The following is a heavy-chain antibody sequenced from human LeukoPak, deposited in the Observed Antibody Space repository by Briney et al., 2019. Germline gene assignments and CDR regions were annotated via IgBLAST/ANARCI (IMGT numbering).Heavy chain of an antibody. D-gene: IGHD6-13*01. CDR1: GFTFSSYA. V-gene: IGHV3-23*01. J-gene: IGHJ4*02. CDR2: ISGSGGST. CDR3: AKGIAAADRKRDLTRYYFDY. Sequence: TGGSLRLSCAASGFTFSSYAMGWVRQAPGKGLGWVSAISGSGGSTYYADSVKGRFTISRDNSKNTLYLQMNSLRAEDTAVYYCAKGIAAADRKRDLTRYYFDYWGQGTLVTVSS.